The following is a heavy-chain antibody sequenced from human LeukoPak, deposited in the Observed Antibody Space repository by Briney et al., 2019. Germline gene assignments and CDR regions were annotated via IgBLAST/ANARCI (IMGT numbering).Heavy chain of an antibody. CDR2: ISSSSSYI. CDR1: GYTFTSYG. J-gene: IGHJ3*02. CDR3: ARLGILWWQTDAFDI. V-gene: IGHV3-21*01. Sequence: SCKASGYTFTSYGISWVRQAPGKGLEWVSSISSSSSYIYYADSVKGRFTISRDNAKNSLYLQMNSLRAEDTAVYYCARLGILWWQTDAFDIWGQGTMVTVSS. D-gene: IGHD2-21*01.